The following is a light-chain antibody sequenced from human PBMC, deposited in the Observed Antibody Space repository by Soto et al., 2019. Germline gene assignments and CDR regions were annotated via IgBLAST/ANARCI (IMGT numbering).Light chain of an antibody. CDR2: EAT. J-gene: IGLJ2*01. V-gene: IGLV2-23*02. Sequence: QSALTQPAAVSGSPGQSITISCTGTSSDVGSYDLVTWYQQHPGTAPKLMIYEATKRPPGVSDRFSGSKYGNTASLTISGLQAEDEADYYCCSYAGSTTFVVFGGGTKLTVL. CDR3: CSYAGSTTFVV. CDR1: SSDVGSYDL.